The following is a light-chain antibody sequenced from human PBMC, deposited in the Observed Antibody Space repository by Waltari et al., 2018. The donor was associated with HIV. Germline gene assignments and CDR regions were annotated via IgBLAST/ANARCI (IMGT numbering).Light chain of an antibody. J-gene: IGKJ1*01. CDR2: WAS. V-gene: IGKV4-1*01. CDR3: QQYYSAPRT. Sequence: DIVMTQSPDSLAVSLGERATINCKSSQNLLDKSNNKSYLAWYQQIPGQPPKLLIYWASTRESGVPDRFNSSGSGTHFTLTINSLQAEDVAVYYCQQYYSAPRTFGQGTNVEI. CDR1: QNLLDKSNNKSY.